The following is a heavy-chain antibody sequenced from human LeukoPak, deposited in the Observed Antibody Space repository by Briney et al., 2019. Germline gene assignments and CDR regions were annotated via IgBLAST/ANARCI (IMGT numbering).Heavy chain of an antibody. Sequence: HPGGSLRLSCEASGFTFNNYWMSWVRQAPGKGLEWVANIKEDGNEKYYVDSVKGRFIISRDNAKNAVYLQMNSLRAEDTAVYYCARERYSGTIDYWGQGTLVTVSS. CDR3: ARERYSGTIDY. D-gene: IGHD1-26*01. J-gene: IGHJ4*02. CDR2: IKEDGNEK. V-gene: IGHV3-7*01. CDR1: GFTFNNYW.